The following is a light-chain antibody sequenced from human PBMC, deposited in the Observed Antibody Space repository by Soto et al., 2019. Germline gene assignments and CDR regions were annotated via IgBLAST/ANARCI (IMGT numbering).Light chain of an antibody. J-gene: IGKJ1*01. CDR3: QEYNAWPPGT. CDR1: QSVKNH. CDR2: DAS. Sequence: EIVMTQSPATLSVSSGEGITLSCRASQSVKNHLAWYQHKPGQSPRLLIYDASTRATGVPARFSAGGSGTEFTLVISSLQYEDAAVYFCQEYNAWPPGTFGQGTMVEIK. V-gene: IGKV3D-15*01.